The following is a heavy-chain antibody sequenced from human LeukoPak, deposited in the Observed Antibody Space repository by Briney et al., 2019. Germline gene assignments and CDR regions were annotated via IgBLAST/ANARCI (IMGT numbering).Heavy chain of an antibody. CDR1: GYTFTSYY. J-gene: IGHJ5*02. CDR3: ASQRTGVDTAMVNYWFDP. V-gene: IGHV1-46*01. Sequence: ASVKVSCKASGYTFTSYYMHWVRQAPGQGLEWMGIINPSGGSTSYAQKFQGRVTMTRDTSTSTVYMELSSLRSEDTAVYYCASQRTGVDTAMVNYWFDPWGQGTLVAVSS. D-gene: IGHD5-18*01. CDR2: INPSGGST.